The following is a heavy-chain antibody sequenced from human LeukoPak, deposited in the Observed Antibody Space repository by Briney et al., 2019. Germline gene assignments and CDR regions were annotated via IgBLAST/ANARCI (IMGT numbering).Heavy chain of an antibody. J-gene: IGHJ4*02. Sequence: GGSLRLSCAASGFMFSSYGMNWVRQAPGKGLEWVSYISSSSSTKYYADSVKGRFIISRDNAKNSLYLQMNSLRAEDTAVYFCARVGGGDRYFDWLLDFSFDYWGQGTLVTVSS. CDR2: ISSSSSTK. V-gene: IGHV3-48*01. CDR1: GFMFSSYG. CDR3: ARVGGGDRYFDWLLDFSFDY. D-gene: IGHD3-9*01.